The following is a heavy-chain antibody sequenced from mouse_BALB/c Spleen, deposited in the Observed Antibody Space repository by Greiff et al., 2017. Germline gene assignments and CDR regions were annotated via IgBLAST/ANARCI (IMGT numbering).Heavy chain of an antibody. D-gene: IGHD3-3*01. CDR1: GFTFSSFG. Sequence: EVKLVESGGGLVQPGGSRKLSCAASGFTFSSFGMHWVRQAPEKGLEWVAYISSGSSTIYYADTVKGRFTISRDNPKNTLFLQMTSLRSEDTAMYYCARGDGGAFDYWGQGTTLTVSA. CDR2: ISSGSSTI. J-gene: IGHJ2*01. V-gene: IGHV5-17*02. CDR3: ARGDGGAFDY.